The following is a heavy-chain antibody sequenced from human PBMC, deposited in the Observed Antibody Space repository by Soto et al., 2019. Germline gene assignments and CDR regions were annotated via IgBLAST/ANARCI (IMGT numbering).Heavy chain of an antibody. Sequence: GGSLRLSCAASGFAFSTKWMHWVRQGPGKGLVWVSRINIDGTTTNYADSVKGRFTISRDNAKNMLYLQMDSLRAEDTAVYYCARIPYSDTDPCPWGQGTLVTVSS. CDR1: GFAFSTKW. J-gene: IGHJ5*02. CDR2: INIDGTTT. V-gene: IGHV3-74*01. CDR3: ARIPYSDTDPCP. D-gene: IGHD1-26*01.